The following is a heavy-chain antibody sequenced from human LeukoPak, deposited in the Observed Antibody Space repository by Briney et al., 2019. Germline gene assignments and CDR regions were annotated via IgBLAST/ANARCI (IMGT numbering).Heavy chain of an antibody. Sequence: GGSLRLSWAASGFTFRTYWMHWVRQAPGKGLVWVSHISNDEIRTTYADSVKGRFTISRDNAENTLYLQMNSLRVEDTAVYYCVRSGQLASFDXWGQGTLVTXSS. J-gene: IGHJ4*02. V-gene: IGHV3-74*01. CDR1: GFTFRTYW. CDR2: ISNDEIRT. D-gene: IGHD6-6*01. CDR3: VRSGQLASFDX.